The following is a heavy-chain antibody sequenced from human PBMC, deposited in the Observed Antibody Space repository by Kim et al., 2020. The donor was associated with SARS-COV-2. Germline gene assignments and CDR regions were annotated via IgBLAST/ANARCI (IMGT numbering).Heavy chain of an antibody. CDR3: AGAGYGDYWYYYYGMDV. Sequence: SETLSLTCTVSGGSVSSGSYYWSWIRQPPGKGLEWIGYIYYSGSTNYNPSLKSRVTISVDTSKNQFSLKLSSVTAADTAVYYCAGAGYGDYWYYYYGMDVWGQGTTVTVSS. CDR1: GGSVSSGSYY. CDR2: IYYSGST. J-gene: IGHJ6*02. D-gene: IGHD4-17*01. V-gene: IGHV4-61*01.